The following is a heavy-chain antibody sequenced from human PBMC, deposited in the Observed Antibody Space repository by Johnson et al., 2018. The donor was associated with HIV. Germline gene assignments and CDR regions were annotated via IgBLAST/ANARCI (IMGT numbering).Heavy chain of an antibody. CDR2: ISYDGSNK. CDR3: ARVGDSFGFDV. D-gene: IGHD3-16*01. Sequence: QVQLVESGGGVVRPGGSLRLSCAASGFTFISYDTQWVRQAPGKGLEWITVISYDGSNKYYADSVKGRFTISRDNSKNTLSLQMNNLRVEDTGIYHCARVGDSFGFDVWGQGTMVTFSS. V-gene: IGHV3-30*03. J-gene: IGHJ3*01. CDR1: GFTFISYD.